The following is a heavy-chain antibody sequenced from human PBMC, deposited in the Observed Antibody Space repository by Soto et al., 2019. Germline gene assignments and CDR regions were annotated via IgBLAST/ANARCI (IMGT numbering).Heavy chain of an antibody. CDR1: GFSLSTTGVG. V-gene: IGHV2-5*02. J-gene: IGHJ6*02. CDR2: IYWDDDK. Sequence: QITLKESGPTLVKPTQTLTLTCTFSGFSLSTTGVGVGWIRQPPGKALEWLALIYWDDDKRYNPSLNSRLTITKDTSKTQVVLEMTNMDPVDTATYYCVQSRCGGDCLQSYSSHSYYGLDVWGQGTTVTVSS. CDR3: VQSRCGGDCLQSYSSHSYYGLDV. D-gene: IGHD2-21*02.